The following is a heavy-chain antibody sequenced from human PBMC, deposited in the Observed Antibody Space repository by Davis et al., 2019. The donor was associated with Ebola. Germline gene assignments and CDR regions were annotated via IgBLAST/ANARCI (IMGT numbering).Heavy chain of an antibody. D-gene: IGHD3-22*01. V-gene: IGHV3-21*01. CDR3: ARGGYYDTSGYSHTAFDI. Sequence: PGGSLRLSCAASGFTFSTYDMNWVRQAPGKGLEWVSSISSSSYYIYYADSLKGRFTISRDNAKNSLYLQLNSLRAEDTAVYHCARGGYYDTSGYSHTAFDIWGQGTMVTVSS. CDR1: GFTFSTYD. CDR2: ISSSSYYI. J-gene: IGHJ3*02.